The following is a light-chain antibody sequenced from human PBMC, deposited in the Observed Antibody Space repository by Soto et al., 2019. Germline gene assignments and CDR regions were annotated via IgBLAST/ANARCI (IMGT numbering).Light chain of an antibody. V-gene: IGKV1-5*01. Sequence: DIQMTQSPSALSASVGDRVTITRRASQNISSWLAWYQQKPGKAPKSLIYDASSLESGVPSRLSGSGSGTEFTLTISNLQPDDSATYYCQHYKAFSTWTFGQGTKVDIK. CDR3: QHYKAFSTWT. J-gene: IGKJ1*01. CDR1: QNISSW. CDR2: DAS.